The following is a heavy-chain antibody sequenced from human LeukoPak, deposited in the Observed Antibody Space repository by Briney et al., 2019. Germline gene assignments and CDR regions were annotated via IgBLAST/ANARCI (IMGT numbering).Heavy chain of an antibody. J-gene: IGHJ1*01. CDR2: ISSSGSTI. CDR3: ARGATAVADAEYFQH. V-gene: IGHV3-48*03. Sequence: GGSLRLSCAASGFTFSSYEMNWVRQAPGKGLEWVSYISSSGSTIYYADSVEGRFTISRDKAKNSLYLQMNSLRAEDTAVYYCARGATAVADAEYFQHWGQGTLVTVSS. D-gene: IGHD6-19*01. CDR1: GFTFSSYE.